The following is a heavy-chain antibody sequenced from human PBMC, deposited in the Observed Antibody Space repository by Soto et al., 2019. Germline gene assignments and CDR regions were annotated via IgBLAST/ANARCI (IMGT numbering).Heavy chain of an antibody. CDR1: GFTFSSYG. Sequence: QVQLVESGGGVVQPGRSLRLSCAASGFTFSSYGMHWVRQAPGKGLEWVAVIWYDGSNKYYADSVKGRFTISRDNSKNPLYLQMNSLRAEDTAVYYCAREGTGHIVVVTAPDYWGQGTLVTVSS. CDR2: IWYDGSNK. V-gene: IGHV3-33*01. J-gene: IGHJ4*02. D-gene: IGHD2-21*02. CDR3: AREGTGHIVVVTAPDY.